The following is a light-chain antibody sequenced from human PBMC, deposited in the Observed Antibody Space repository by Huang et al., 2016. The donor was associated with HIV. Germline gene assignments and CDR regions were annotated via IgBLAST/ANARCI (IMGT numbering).Light chain of an antibody. CDR3: QQHYDTPYT. CDR2: WAS. J-gene: IGKJ2*01. V-gene: IGKV4-1*01. CDR1: QSVFVNSDSKNY. Sequence: DIVMTQSPDSLAVSLGERATINCKSSQSVFVNSDSKNYLSWYQQRPGQPPKQLLCWASTRESGVPDRFTGSGSGTDFALTISSLQAEDVAVYYCQQHYDTPYTFGQGTKVEIK.